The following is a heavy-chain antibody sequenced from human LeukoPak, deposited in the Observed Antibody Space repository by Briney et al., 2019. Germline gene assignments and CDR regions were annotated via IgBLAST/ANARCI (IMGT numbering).Heavy chain of an antibody. J-gene: IGHJ3*02. V-gene: IGHV3-48*01. CDR1: GFTFSSYS. D-gene: IGHD6-6*01. Sequence: GGSLRLSCAASGFTFSSYSMNWVRQAPGKGLEWVSSISSSSSTIYYADSVKGRFTISRDNAKNSLYLQMNSLRAEDTAVYYCARERAGGSSSDVGAFDIWGQGAMVTVSS. CDR2: ISSSSSTI. CDR3: ARERAGGSSSDVGAFDI.